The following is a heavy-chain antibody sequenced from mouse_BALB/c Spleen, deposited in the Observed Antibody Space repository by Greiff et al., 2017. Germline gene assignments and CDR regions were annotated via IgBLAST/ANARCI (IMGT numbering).Heavy chain of an antibody. V-gene: IGHV14-4*02. J-gene: IGHJ2*01. CDR1: GFNIKDYY. D-gene: IGHD1-1*01. Sequence: VQLQQSGAELVRSGASVKLSCTASGFNIKDYYMHWVKQRPEQGLEWIGWIDPENGDTEYAPKFQGKATMTADTSSNTAYLQLSSLTSEDTAVYYCNAAVIDVLDYWGQGTTLTVSS. CDR2: IDPENGDT. CDR3: NAAVIDVLDY.